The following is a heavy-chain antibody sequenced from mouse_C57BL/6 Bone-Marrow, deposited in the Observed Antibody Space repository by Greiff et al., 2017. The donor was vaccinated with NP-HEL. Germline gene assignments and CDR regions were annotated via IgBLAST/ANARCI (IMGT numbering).Heavy chain of an antibody. CDR1: GYTFTSYW. CDR3: AREDYSNLYAMDY. Sequence: VQLQQPGAELVMPGASVKLSCKASGYTFTSYWMHWVKQRPGQGLEWIGEIDPSDSYTNYNQKFKGKSTLTVDKSSSTAYMQLSSLTSEDSAVYYCAREDYSNLYAMDYWGQGTSVTGSS. J-gene: IGHJ4*01. D-gene: IGHD2-5*01. V-gene: IGHV1-69*01. CDR2: IDPSDSYT.